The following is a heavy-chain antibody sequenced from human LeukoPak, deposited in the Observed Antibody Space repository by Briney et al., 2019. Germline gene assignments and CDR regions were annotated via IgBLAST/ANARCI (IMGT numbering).Heavy chain of an antibody. Sequence: GGSLRLSCAASGFTVSNAWMSWVRQAPGKGLDWVGRIKSKTDSWTTDYAAPVKGRFTISRDDSENTLFLQMISLQGEDTAVYYCTTDGGLAAGNTMGYWGQGTLVTVSS. CDR1: GFTVSNAW. D-gene: IGHD3-10*01. CDR2: IKSKTDSWTT. J-gene: IGHJ4*02. CDR3: TTDGGLAAGNTMGY. V-gene: IGHV3-15*01.